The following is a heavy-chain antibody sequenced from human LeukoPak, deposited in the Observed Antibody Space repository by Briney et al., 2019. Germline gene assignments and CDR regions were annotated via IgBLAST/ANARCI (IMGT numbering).Heavy chain of an antibody. D-gene: IGHD3-16*01. CDR1: GFTFSSYG. J-gene: IGHJ3*01. V-gene: IGHV3-30*18. CDR3: AKDSPVMGMDV. CDR2: ISYDGSNK. Sequence: GGSLRLSCAASGFTFSSYGMHWVRQAPGKGLEWVAVISYDGSNKYYADSVKGRFTISRDNSKNTLYLQMNSLRAEDTAVYYCAKDSPVMGMDVWGQGTMVTVSS.